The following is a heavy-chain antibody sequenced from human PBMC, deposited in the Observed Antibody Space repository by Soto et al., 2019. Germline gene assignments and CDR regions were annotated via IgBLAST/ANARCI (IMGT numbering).Heavy chain of an antibody. Sequence: GGSLRLSRAASGFTFSDYYMSWIRQAPGKGLEWVSYISHSGTYTNYADSVKGRFTISRDNAKNSLYLQMNSLRAEDTAVFYCARVPISRGSGWYDFDFWGQGTVVTVSS. CDR3: ARVPISRGSGWYDFDF. CDR1: GFTFSDYY. V-gene: IGHV3-11*06. D-gene: IGHD6-19*01. J-gene: IGHJ4*02. CDR2: ISHSGTYT.